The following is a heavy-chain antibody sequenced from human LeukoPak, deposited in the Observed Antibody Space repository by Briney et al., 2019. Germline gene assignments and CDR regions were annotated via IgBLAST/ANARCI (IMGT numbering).Heavy chain of an antibody. J-gene: IGHJ4*02. D-gene: IGHD1-26*01. CDR1: GYTFTGYY. CDR2: TNPNSGVT. Sequence: ASVKVSCKASGYTFTGYYIHWVRQAPGQGLEWMGRTNPNSGVTNYAQKFQGRVTMTRDTSINAAYMELSSLRSDDTAMYYCARGLVGATGNWGQGTLVTVSS. V-gene: IGHV1-2*02. CDR3: ARGLVGATGN.